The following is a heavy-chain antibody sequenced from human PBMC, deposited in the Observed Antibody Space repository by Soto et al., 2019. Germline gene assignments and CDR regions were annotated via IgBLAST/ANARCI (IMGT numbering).Heavy chain of an antibody. CDR1: GFTFSSYG. V-gene: IGHV3-33*01. CDR2: IWYDGSNK. D-gene: IGHD2-15*01. J-gene: IGHJ6*02. CDR3: ASSAGSYYYYYGMDV. Sequence: QVQLVESGGGVVQPGGSLRLSCAASGFTFSSYGMHWVRQAPGKGLEWVAVIWYDGSNKYYADSVKGRFTISRDNSKNTLYLQMNSLRAEDTAVYYCASSAGSYYYYYGMDVWGQGTTVTVSS.